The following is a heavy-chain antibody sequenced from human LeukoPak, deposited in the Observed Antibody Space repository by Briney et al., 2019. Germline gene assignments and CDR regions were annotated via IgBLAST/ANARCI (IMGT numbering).Heavy chain of an antibody. V-gene: IGHV4-34*01. Sequence: PSETLSLTCAVYGGSFSGYYWSWIRQPPGKGLEWIGEINHSGSTNYNPSLKSRVTISVDTSKNQFSLKLSSVTAADTAVYYCARAEGPYYYDSSGYPFDYWGQGTLVTVSS. D-gene: IGHD3-22*01. J-gene: IGHJ4*02. CDR2: INHSGST. CDR3: ARAEGPYYYDSSGYPFDY. CDR1: GGSFSGYY.